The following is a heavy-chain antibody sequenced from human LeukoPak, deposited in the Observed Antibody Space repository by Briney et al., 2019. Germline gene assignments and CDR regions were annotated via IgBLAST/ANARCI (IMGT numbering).Heavy chain of an antibody. Sequence: GGSLRLSCAASGFTFSSYAMSWVRQAPGKGLEWVSGISGTGGSTNYADSVKGRFTISRDNSMNTLYLQMNSLRAEDTAVYYCAKDSPSIAVAGNFDYGGQGTLVTVSS. D-gene: IGHD6-19*01. J-gene: IGHJ4*02. CDR3: AKDSPSIAVAGNFDY. CDR2: ISGTGGST. V-gene: IGHV3-23*01. CDR1: GFTFSSYA.